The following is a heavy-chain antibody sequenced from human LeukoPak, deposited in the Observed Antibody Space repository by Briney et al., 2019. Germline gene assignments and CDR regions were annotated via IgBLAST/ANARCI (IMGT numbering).Heavy chain of an antibody. CDR1: GFTFSSYA. V-gene: IGHV3-30-3*01. CDR3: AREFGLGYCSSTSCYVVDY. J-gene: IGHJ4*02. Sequence: PGGSLRLSCAASGFTFSSYAVHWVRQAPGKGLEWVAVISYDGSNKYYADSVKGRFTISRDNAKNSLYLQMNSLRAEDTAVYYCAREFGLGYCSSTSCYVVDYWGQGTLVTVSS. CDR2: ISYDGSNK. D-gene: IGHD2-2*01.